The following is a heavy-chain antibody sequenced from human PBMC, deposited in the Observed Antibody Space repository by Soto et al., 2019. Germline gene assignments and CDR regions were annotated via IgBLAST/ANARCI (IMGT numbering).Heavy chain of an antibody. CDR2: IWYDGSNK. Sequence: PGGSLRLSCAASGFTFSSYGMHLVRQAPGKGLEWVAVIWYDGSNKYYADSVKGRFTISRDNSKNTLYLQMNSLRAEDTAVYYCARDRGPTGIAAARYYYYGMDVWGQGTTVTVSS. CDR3: ARDRGPTGIAAARYYYYGMDV. V-gene: IGHV3-33*01. CDR1: GFTFSSYG. D-gene: IGHD6-13*01. J-gene: IGHJ6*02.